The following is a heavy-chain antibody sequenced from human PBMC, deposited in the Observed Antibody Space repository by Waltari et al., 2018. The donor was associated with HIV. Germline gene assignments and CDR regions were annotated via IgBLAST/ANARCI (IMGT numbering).Heavy chain of an antibody. CDR2: IKQDGSEI. Sequence: EVQLVESGGGLVQPGGSLRLSCAASGFTFSSYWMSWVRQATGKGLEWVANIKQDGSEIYYVDSVKGRFTISRDNAKNSLYLQMNSLRAEDTAVYFCARRGGRSSPLGYWGQGTLVTVSS. J-gene: IGHJ4*02. CDR3: ARRGGRSSPLGY. V-gene: IGHV3-7*01. D-gene: IGHD6-13*01. CDR1: GFTFSSYW.